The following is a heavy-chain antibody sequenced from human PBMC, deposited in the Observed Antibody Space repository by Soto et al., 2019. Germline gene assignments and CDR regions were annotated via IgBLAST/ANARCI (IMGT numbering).Heavy chain of an antibody. CDR3: AHRPSTATKTKKNVLRYFDWLPGGNWFDP. D-gene: IGHD3-9*01. CDR1: GFSLSTSGVG. CDR2: IYWDDDK. Sequence: GSGPTLVNPTQTLTLTCTFSGFSLSTSGVGVGWIRQPPGKALEWLALIYWDDDKRYSPSLKSRLTIAKDTSKNQVVLTMTNMDPVDTATYYCAHRPSTATKTKKNVLRYFDWLPGGNWFDPWGQGTLVTVSS. V-gene: IGHV2-5*02. J-gene: IGHJ5*02.